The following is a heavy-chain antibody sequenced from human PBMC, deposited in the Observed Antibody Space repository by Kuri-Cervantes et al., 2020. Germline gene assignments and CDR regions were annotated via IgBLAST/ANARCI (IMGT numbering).Heavy chain of an antibody. J-gene: IGHJ4*02. CDR2: ISGSGGST. D-gene: IGHD6-19*01. V-gene: IGHV3-23*01. CDR3: VVIAVADKTDY. Sequence: GGSLRLSCAASGFTFSSYAMSWVRQAPGKGLEWVSAISGSGGSTYYADSVKGRFTISRDNSKNTLYLQMNSLRAEDTAVYYSVVIAVADKTDYWGQGTLVTVSS. CDR1: GFTFSSYA.